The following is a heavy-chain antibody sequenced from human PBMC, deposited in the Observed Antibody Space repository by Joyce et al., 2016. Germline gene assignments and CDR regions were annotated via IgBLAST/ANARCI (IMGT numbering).Heavy chain of an antibody. CDR1: GYTFTGYY. CDR3: ARGGYYGPYYFDY. J-gene: IGHJ4*02. CDR2: INPDSGDT. V-gene: IGHV1-2*02. Sequence: QVQLVQSGAEVKKPGASVKVSCKASGYTFTGYYMHWGRQAPGQGLEWMGCINPDSGDTNYAQKFQGRVTMTRDTSVSTTYMELSRLRSDDTAVYYCARGGYYGPYYFDYWGQGTLVTVSS. D-gene: IGHD3-3*01.